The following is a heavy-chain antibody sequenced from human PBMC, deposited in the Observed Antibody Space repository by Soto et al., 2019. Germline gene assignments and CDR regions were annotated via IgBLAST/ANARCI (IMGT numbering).Heavy chain of an antibody. CDR3: ARGIKYGAYSRWFDH. V-gene: IGHV1-8*01. CDR2: MNPNSGNT. J-gene: IGHJ5*02. CDR1: GYTFTSYD. D-gene: IGHD4-17*01. Sequence: QVQLVQSGAEVKKPGASVKVSCKASGYTFTSYDINWVRQATGQGLEYLGWMNPNSGNTAYVQKFQGRVTMTWDTTITTAYMELSSLRSEDTAVYFCARGIKYGAYSRWFDHWGQGTRVTVSS.